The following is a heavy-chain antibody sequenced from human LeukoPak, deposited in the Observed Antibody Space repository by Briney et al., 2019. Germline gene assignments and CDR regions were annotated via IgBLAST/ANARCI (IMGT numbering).Heavy chain of an antibody. CDR2: ISGSGGST. D-gene: IGHD3-22*01. CDR3: AKDPNYYDSSGYLWFGHAFDI. CDR1: GFTFSSYA. J-gene: IGHJ3*02. V-gene: IGHV3-23*01. Sequence: GGSLRLSCAASGFTFSSYAMSWVRQAPGKGLEWVSAISGSGGSTYYADSVKGRFTISRDNSKNTLCLQMNSLRAEDTAVYYCAKDPNYYDSSGYLWFGHAFDIWGQGTTVTVSS.